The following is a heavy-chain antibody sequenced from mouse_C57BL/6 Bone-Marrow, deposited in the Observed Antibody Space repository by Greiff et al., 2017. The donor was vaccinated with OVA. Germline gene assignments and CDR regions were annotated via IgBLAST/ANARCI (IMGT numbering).Heavy chain of an antibody. CDR1: GFTFSDYY. CDR2: ISNGGGST. V-gene: IGHV5-12*01. Sequence: VQLKESGGGLVQPGGSLKLSCAASGFTFSDYYMYWVRQTPEKRLEWVAYISNGGGSTYYPDTVKGRFTISRDNAKNTLYLQMSRLKSEDTAMYYCATGSYWYFDVWGTGTTVTVSS. CDR3: ATGSYWYFDV. D-gene: IGHD1-1*01. J-gene: IGHJ1*03.